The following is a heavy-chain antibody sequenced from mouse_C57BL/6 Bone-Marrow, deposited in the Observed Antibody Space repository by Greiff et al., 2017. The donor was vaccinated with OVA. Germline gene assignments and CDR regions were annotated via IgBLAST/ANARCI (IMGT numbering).Heavy chain of an antibody. CDR3: ARAQLPYFDY. V-gene: IGHV5-16*01. CDR2: INYDGSST. Sequence: EVMLVESEGGLVQPGSSMKLSCTASGFTFSDYYMAWVRQVPEKGLEWVANINYDGSSTYYLDSLKSRFIISSDNAKNILYLQMSSLKSEDTATYYCARAQLPYFDYWGQGTTLTVSS. CDR1: GFTFSDYY. D-gene: IGHD2-1*01. J-gene: IGHJ2*01.